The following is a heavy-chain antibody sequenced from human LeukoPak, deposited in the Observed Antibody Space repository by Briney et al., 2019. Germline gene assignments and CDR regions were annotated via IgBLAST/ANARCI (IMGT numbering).Heavy chain of an antibody. CDR1: GFTFSSYN. Sequence: GGSLRLSCAASGFTFSSYNMNWVRQAPGKGLEWVSYISSSSSTVYYADSVKGRFTISRDNAKNSLYLQMNSLRAEDTAVYYCARKIGFDYWGQGTLVTVSS. D-gene: IGHD3-22*01. V-gene: IGHV3-48*04. CDR3: ARKIGFDY. CDR2: ISSSSSTV. J-gene: IGHJ4*02.